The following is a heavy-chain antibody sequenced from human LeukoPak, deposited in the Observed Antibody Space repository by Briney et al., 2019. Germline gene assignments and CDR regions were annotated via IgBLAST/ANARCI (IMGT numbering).Heavy chain of an antibody. CDR1: GFTSSSYS. Sequence: GGSLRLSCAASGFTSSSYSMNWVRQAPGKGLEWVSSISSSSSYIYYADSVKGRFTISRDNSKNSLYLQMNSLRTEDTALYYCAKEGDYYGSGSYGYWGQGTLVTVSS. CDR2: ISSSSSYI. J-gene: IGHJ4*02. CDR3: AKEGDYYGSGSYGY. D-gene: IGHD3-10*01. V-gene: IGHV3-21*04.